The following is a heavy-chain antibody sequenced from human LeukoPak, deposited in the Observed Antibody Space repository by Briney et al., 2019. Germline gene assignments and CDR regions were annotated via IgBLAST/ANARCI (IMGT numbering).Heavy chain of an antibody. CDR1: GGSIGNYY. Sequence: PSETLSLTCTVSGGSIGNYYWSWIRQPPGKGLEWIGYIYYSGSTNYNPSLKSRVTISVDTSKNQFSLKMSSVTAADTAVYYCARVTNYGDYLDYWGQGTLVTVSS. J-gene: IGHJ4*02. D-gene: IGHD4-17*01. V-gene: IGHV4-59*01. CDR2: IYYSGST. CDR3: ARVTNYGDYLDY.